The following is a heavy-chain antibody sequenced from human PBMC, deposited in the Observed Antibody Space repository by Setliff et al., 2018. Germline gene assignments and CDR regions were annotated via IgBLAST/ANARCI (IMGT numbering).Heavy chain of an antibody. Sequence: ASVKVSCKTSGYSFTDFYIHWVRHAPGHGLEWLGRLNPRTGGTNLPQRFRGRVTMTRDTSMKTAFLEMSGLTSDDTAIFYCAKGGGRLSISQSYFHMDVWGAGTTVTVS. D-gene: IGHD3-16*01. CDR3: AKGGGRLSISQSYFHMDV. J-gene: IGHJ6*03. V-gene: IGHV1-2*06. CDR1: GYSFTDFY. CDR2: LNPRTGGT.